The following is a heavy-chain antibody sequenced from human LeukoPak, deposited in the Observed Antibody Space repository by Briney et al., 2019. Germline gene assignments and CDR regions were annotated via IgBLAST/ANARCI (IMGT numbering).Heavy chain of an antibody. V-gene: IGHV5-51*01. J-gene: IGHJ2*01. D-gene: IGHD2-21*02. Sequence: GESLKISCSGSENTFTNFWIAWVRQMPGTGLEWMGVIYPGDSDTRYSPSFQGQVTVSVDKSISTAYLQWSSLKASDTAMYYCARPRGVVVTANWYFDLWGRGTLVTVSS. CDR3: ARPRGVVVTANWYFDL. CDR2: IYPGDSDT. CDR1: ENTFTNFW.